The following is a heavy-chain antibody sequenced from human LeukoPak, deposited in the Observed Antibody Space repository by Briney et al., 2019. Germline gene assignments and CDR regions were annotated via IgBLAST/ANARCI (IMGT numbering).Heavy chain of an antibody. Sequence: PGGSLRLSCVASGFTFRNYAMYWVRQAGGKGLVWVSRIQSDGSGAMYADSVMGRFTISRDNTKNTVYLQMDSLTAEDTAVYYCARAQVGAPTDYWGQGTLVTVSS. V-gene: IGHV3-74*03. CDR1: GFTFRNYA. J-gene: IGHJ4*02. CDR3: ARAQVGAPTDY. D-gene: IGHD1-26*01. CDR2: IQSDGSGA.